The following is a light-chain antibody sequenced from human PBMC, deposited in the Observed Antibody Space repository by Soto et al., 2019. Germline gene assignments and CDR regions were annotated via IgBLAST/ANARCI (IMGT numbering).Light chain of an antibody. J-gene: IGLJ1*01. Sequence: QSVLTQPPSASGSPGQSVTISCPGASRDVGGYNFVSWYQQHPGKAPKLLIYDASKRPSGVPDRFSGSKSGNTASLTVSGLQAEDEADYYCSSYAGTTNFVFGTGTKVTVL. CDR2: DAS. CDR1: SRDVGGYNF. V-gene: IGLV2-8*01. CDR3: SSYAGTTNFV.